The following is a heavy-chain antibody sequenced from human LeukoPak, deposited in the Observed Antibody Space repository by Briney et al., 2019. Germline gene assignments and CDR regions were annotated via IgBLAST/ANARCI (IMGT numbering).Heavy chain of an antibody. Sequence: GASVKVSCKASGGTFSSYAISWVRQAPGQGLEWMGRIIPILGIANYAQKFQGRVTITADRATSTAYMELSSLRSEDTAVYYGARGMATITPGTFDYWGQGTLVTVSS. CDR3: ARGMATITPGTFDY. J-gene: IGHJ4*02. V-gene: IGHV1-69*04. CDR2: IIPILGIA. CDR1: GGTFSSYA. D-gene: IGHD5-24*01.